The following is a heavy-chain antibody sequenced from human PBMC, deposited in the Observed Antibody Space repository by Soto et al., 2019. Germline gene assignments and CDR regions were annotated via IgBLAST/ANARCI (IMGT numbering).Heavy chain of an antibody. CDR2: ISYDGSNK. J-gene: IGHJ3*02. D-gene: IGHD5-18*01. CDR1: GFTFSSYA. Sequence: QVQLVESGGGVVQPGRSLRLSCAASGFTFSSYAMHWVRQAPGKGLEWVAVISYDGSNKYYADSVKGRFTISRDNSKNTLYLQMNSLRAEDTAVYYCARDQRGRGYSYGFVAFDIWGQGTMVTVSS. V-gene: IGHV3-30-3*01. CDR3: ARDQRGRGYSYGFVAFDI.